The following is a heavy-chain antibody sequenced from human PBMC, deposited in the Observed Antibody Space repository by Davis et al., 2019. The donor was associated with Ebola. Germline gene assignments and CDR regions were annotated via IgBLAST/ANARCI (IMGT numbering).Heavy chain of an antibody. Sequence: PGGSLRLSCAASGFIFSSYSMHWVRQAPGKGLEWVSFISYDGSNKYYADSVKGRFTISRDNSKNTLYLQMNSLRAEDTAVYYCAREYYYYGMDVWGQGTTVTVSS. CDR3: AREYYYYGMDV. CDR1: GFIFSSYS. J-gene: IGHJ6*02. CDR2: ISYDGSNK. V-gene: IGHV3-30*04.